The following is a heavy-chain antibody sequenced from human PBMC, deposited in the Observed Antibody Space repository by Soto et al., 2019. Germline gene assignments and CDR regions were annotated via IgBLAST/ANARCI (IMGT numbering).Heavy chain of an antibody. CDR2: IIPIFGTA. Sequence: ASVKVSCKASGGTFSSYAISWVRQAPGQGLEWMGGIIPIFGTANYAQKFQGRVTITADESTSTAYMELSSLRSEDTAVYYCAMRGKDAFDIWGQGTMVTVSS. V-gene: IGHV1-69*13. CDR1: GGTFSSYA. J-gene: IGHJ3*02. D-gene: IGHD1-26*01. CDR3: AMRGKDAFDI.